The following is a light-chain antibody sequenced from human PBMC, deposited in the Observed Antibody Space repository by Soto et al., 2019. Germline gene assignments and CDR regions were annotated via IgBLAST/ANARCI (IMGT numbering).Light chain of an antibody. V-gene: IGKV1-5*03. CDR2: KAP. CDR1: QTISSW. J-gene: IGKJ1*01. CDR3: QQYERYST. Sequence: IHRTHSPSTLSGSVVYRVTITCRASQTISSWLAWYQQKPGIAPKLLIHKAPTLESGVPSRFSGSGYGTEFTLTISGLQPEDSATYYCQQYERYSTFGQGTKV.